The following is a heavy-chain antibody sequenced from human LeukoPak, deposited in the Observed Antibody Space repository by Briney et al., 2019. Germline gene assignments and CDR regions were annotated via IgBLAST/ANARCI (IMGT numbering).Heavy chain of an antibody. CDR3: ARASSGYYIDFDY. CDR1: GFTFDDYG. J-gene: IGHJ4*02. V-gene: IGHV3-20*04. CDR2: INRNGGST. D-gene: IGHD3-22*01. Sequence: GGSLRLSCAASGFTFDDYGMSWVRQAPGKGLEWVSGINRNGGSTGYADSVKGRFTVSRDNAKNSLYLQMNSLRTEDTALYYCARASSGYYIDFDYWGQGTLVTVSS.